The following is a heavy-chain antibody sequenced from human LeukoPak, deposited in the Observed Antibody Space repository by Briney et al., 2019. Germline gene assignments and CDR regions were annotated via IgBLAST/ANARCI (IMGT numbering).Heavy chain of an antibody. CDR1: GFTFSSYW. CDR3: ARVYSASSGAFDI. D-gene: IGHD1-26*01. Sequence: GGSLRLSCAASGFTFSSYWMSWVRQAPGKGLEWVANIKQDGSEKYYVDSVKGRFTISRDNAKNSLYLQMNSLRAEDTAVYYCARVYSASSGAFDIWGQGTMVTVSS. CDR2: IKQDGSEK. J-gene: IGHJ3*02. V-gene: IGHV3-7*01.